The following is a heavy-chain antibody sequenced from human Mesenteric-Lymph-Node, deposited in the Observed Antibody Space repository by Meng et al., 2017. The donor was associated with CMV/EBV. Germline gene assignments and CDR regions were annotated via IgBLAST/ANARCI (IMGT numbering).Heavy chain of an antibody. CDR2: IRYDGSNK. CDR3: ARDRGTISTTGHENWFDP. D-gene: IGHD4-17*01. Sequence: GGSLRLSCAASGFTFSSYGMHWVRQAPGKGLEWVAFIRYDGSNKYYADSVKGRFTISRDNSKNTLYLQVNSLRAEDTGFYYCARDRGTISTTGHENWFDPWGLGTLVTVSS. V-gene: IGHV3-30*02. J-gene: IGHJ5*02. CDR1: GFTFSSYG.